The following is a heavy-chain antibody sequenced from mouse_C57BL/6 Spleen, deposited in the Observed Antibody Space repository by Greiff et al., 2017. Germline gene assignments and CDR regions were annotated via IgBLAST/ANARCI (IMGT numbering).Heavy chain of an antibody. CDR1: GYTFTEYT. CDR2: FYPGSGSI. CDR3: ARHEDPSDYYGSSLYYAMDY. J-gene: IGHJ4*01. Sequence: VKLQESGAELVKPGASVKLSCKASGYTFTEYTIHWVKQRSGQGLEWIGWFYPGSGSIKYNEKFKDKATLTADKSSSTVYMELSRLTSEDSAVYFCARHEDPSDYYGSSLYYAMDYWGQGTSVTVSS. V-gene: IGHV1-62-2*01. D-gene: IGHD1-1*01.